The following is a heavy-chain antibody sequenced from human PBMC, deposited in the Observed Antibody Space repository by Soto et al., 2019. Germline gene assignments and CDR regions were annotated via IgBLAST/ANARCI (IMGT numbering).Heavy chain of an antibody. CDR2: ISYDGSNK. J-gene: IGHJ6*02. Sequence: PGGSLRLSCAASGFTFSSYGMHWVRQAPGKGLEWVAVISYDGSNKYYADSVKGRFTISRDNSKNTLYLQMNSLRAEDTAVYYCAKERGNTMVRGVDYYYYGMDVWGQGTTVTVSS. CDR3: AKERGNTMVRGVDYYYYGMDV. D-gene: IGHD3-10*01. CDR1: GFTFSSYG. V-gene: IGHV3-30*18.